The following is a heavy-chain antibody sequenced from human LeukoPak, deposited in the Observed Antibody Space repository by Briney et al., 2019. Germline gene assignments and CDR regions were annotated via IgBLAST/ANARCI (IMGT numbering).Heavy chain of an antibody. CDR3: AKGSIAVAGRYYFDC. Sequence: PGGSLRLSCAASGFTLSSAVMSWVRQAPGKGLEWVSGISGSGGSTYYTDSVKGRFTISRDNSKNTLYLQLNSLRAEDTAVYYCAKGSIAVAGRYYFDCWGQGTLVTVSS. CDR1: GFTLSSAV. CDR2: ISGSGGST. V-gene: IGHV3-23*01. D-gene: IGHD6-19*01. J-gene: IGHJ4*02.